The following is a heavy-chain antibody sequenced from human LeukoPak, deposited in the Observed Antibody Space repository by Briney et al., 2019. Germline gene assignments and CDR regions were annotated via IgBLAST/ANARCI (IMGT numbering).Heavy chain of an antibody. CDR2: IYYSGDT. J-gene: IGHJ4*02. D-gene: IGHD7-27*01. CDR3: ARAINWGLDYYFDY. CDR1: AGSISTYH. Sequence: SETLSLTCTVSAGSISTYHWSWIRQPPGKGLEWIGYIYYSGDTNYNPSLKSRVTISVDTSKNQFSLKLSSVTAADTAVYYCARAINWGLDYYFDYWGQGTLVTVSS. V-gene: IGHV4-59*12.